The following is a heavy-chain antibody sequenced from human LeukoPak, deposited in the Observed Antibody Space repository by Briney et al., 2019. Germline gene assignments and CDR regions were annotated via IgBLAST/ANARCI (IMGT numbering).Heavy chain of an antibody. CDR3: ARDGGGYCTGVNCPDAFDL. D-gene: IGHD2-8*02. V-gene: IGHV3-48*01. J-gene: IGHJ3*01. CDR1: VFSFTYYT. Sequence: GGSVRLSCAASVFSFTYYTMKWVRQAPGRGREWVAYISFSSGGIFYADSAKGRFTISGDNAKNSVYMRMDSMRAEDTAVYYCARDGGGYCTGVNCPDAFDLWGQGTVVTVSS. CDR2: ISFSSGGI.